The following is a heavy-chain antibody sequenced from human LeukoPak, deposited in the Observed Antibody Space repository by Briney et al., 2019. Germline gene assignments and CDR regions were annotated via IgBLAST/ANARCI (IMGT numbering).Heavy chain of an antibody. V-gene: IGHV1-18*01. CDR3: ARGTYYYDSSGYFNWFDP. D-gene: IGHD3-22*01. J-gene: IGHJ5*02. CDR2: SSAYNGNT. CDR1: GYTFTSYG. Sequence: ASVKVSCKASGYTFTSYGISWVRQAPGQGLEWMGWSSAYNGNTNYAQKLQGRVTMTTDTSTSTAYMELRSLRSDDTAVYYCARGTYYYDSSGYFNWFDPWGQGTLVTVSS.